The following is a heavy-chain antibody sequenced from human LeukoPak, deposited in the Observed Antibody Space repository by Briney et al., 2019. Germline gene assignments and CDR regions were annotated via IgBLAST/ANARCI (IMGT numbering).Heavy chain of an antibody. J-gene: IGHJ4*02. D-gene: IGHD6-19*01. CDR3: AKDPYSSGWYYFDY. V-gene: IGHV3-9*01. CDR2: ISWNSGSI. CDR1: GFTFDDYA. Sequence: GGSLRLSCAASGFTFDDYAMHWVRQAPGKGLEWVSGISWNSGSIGYADSVKGRFTISRDNAKNSLYLQMNSLRAEDTALYYCAKDPYSSGWYYFDYWGQGTLVTVSS.